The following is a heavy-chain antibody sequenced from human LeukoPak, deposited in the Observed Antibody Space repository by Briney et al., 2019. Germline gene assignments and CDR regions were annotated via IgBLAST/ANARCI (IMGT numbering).Heavy chain of an antibody. D-gene: IGHD6-19*01. CDR2: INHSGST. V-gene: IGHV4-34*01. CDR3: ARGRQWLVLPFDY. Sequence: SETLSLTCTVSGGSISSYYWSWIRQPPGKGLEWIGEINHSGSTNYNPSLKSRVTISVDTSKNQFSLKLSSVTAADTAVYYCARGRQWLVLPFDYWGQGTLVTVSS. J-gene: IGHJ4*02. CDR1: GGSISSYY.